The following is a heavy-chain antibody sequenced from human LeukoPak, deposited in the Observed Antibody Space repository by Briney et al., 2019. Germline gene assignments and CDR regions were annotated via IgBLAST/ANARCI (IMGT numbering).Heavy chain of an antibody. Sequence: PGGSLRLSCAATGLSFSNSWMTWVRQAPGKGPEWLANINQDGSTKNYVDAVEGRFTISRDNAKNSLYLQMNSLRAEDTAVYYCTRDFAFQQFDYWGQGTLVTVSS. CDR3: TRDFAFQQFDY. V-gene: IGHV3-7*01. D-gene: IGHD1/OR15-1a*01. J-gene: IGHJ4*02. CDR1: GLSFSNSW. CDR2: INQDGSTK.